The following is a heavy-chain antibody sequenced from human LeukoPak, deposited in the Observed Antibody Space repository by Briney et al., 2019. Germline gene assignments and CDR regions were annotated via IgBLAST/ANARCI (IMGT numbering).Heavy chain of an antibody. D-gene: IGHD6-13*01. CDR2: IYPGDSDT. CDR1: GYSFANYW. Sequence: GASLKISCQGSGYSFANYWIGWVRQLPGKGLEWMGVIYPGDSDTRYSPSFQGQVTISADKSISTAYLQWSSLKASDTAMYYCARGRGLWSSSWSDFDYWGQGTLVTVSS. CDR3: ARGRGLWSSSWSDFDY. V-gene: IGHV5-51*01. J-gene: IGHJ4*02.